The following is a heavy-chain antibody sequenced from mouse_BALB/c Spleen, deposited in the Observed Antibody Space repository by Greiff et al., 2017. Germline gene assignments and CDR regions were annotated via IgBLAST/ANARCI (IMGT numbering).Heavy chain of an antibody. V-gene: IGHV1-69*02. Sequence: QVQLQQPGAELVKPGAPVKLSCKASGYTFTSYWMNWVKQRPGRGLEWIGRIDPSDSETHYNQKFKDKATLTVDKSSSAAYIQLSSLTSEDSAVYYCASYGNYGGMDYWGQGTSVTVSS. J-gene: IGHJ4*01. CDR3: ASYGNYGGMDY. CDR1: GYTFTSYW. D-gene: IGHD2-10*02. CDR2: IDPSDSET.